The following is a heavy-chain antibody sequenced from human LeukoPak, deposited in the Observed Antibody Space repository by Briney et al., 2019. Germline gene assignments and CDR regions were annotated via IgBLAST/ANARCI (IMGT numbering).Heavy chain of an antibody. J-gene: IGHJ4*02. V-gene: IGHV1-2*02. CDR1: GYTFTGYY. CDR3: TRGVTRAVAAPDY. Sequence: GASVKVSCKASGYTFTGYYLHWVRQAPGQGLECMGWIDPNSGVTKYVEKFQGRVTMTRDTSISTAYMELTRLRSDDTAVYFCTRGVTRAVAAPDYWGQGTLVTVSS. CDR2: IDPNSGVT. D-gene: IGHD4-11*01.